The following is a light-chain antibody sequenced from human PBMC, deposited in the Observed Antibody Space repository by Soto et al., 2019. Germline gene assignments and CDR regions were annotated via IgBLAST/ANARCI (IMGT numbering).Light chain of an antibody. J-gene: IGKJ1*01. CDR2: DVS. V-gene: IGKV1-5*01. CDR1: QKSSPW. CDR3: QQYNDYSAT. Sequence: DIEMVQSPSALSASVGDTVTITCRASQKSSPWLAWYQQKPGQAPKLLMYDVSSLKWGVPSRFSGSGSGTEFTLTISSLQPDDFATYYCQQYNDYSATFGQGTKVEIK.